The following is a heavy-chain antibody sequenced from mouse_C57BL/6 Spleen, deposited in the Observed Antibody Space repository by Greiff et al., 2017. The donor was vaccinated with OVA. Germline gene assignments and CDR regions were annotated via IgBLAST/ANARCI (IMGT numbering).Heavy chain of an antibody. CDR2: INPNYGTT. CDR3: AREKFIRDAMDY. CDR1: GYSFTDYN. Sequence: EVQLKESGPELVKPGASVKISCKASGYSFTDYNMNWVKQSTGKSLEWIGVINPNYGTTSYNQKFKGKATLTVDQSSSTAYMQLNSLTSEDSAVEYCAREKFIRDAMDYWGQGTSVTVSS. D-gene: IGHD1-1*01. J-gene: IGHJ4*01. V-gene: IGHV1-39*01.